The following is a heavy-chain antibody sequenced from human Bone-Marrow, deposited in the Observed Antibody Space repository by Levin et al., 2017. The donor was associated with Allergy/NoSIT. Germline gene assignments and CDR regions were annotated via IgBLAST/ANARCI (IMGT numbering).Heavy chain of an antibody. J-gene: IGHJ5*02. CDR1: GGSISSGGYY. CDR3: ARDREHWFDP. CDR2: IYYSGST. Sequence: SETLSLTCTVSGGSISSGGYYWSWIRQHPGKGLEWIGYIYYSGSTYYNPSLKSRVTISVDTSKNQFSLKLSSVTAADTAVYYCARDREHWFDPWGQGTLVTVSS. V-gene: IGHV4-31*03.